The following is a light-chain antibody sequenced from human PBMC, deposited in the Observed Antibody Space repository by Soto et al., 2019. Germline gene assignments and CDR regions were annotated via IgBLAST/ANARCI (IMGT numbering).Light chain of an antibody. V-gene: IGKV3-20*01. J-gene: IGKJ2*01. CDR3: HQYRDSVRHT. Sequence: EIVLTQSPGTLSLSPGERVTLSCRASQSVSSSYLAWYQQKPGQAPRLLIYRASSRATGIPDRFSGSRSGTGFTLTISRLEPEDFAVYYCHQYRDSVRHTFGQGTRLEI. CDR2: RAS. CDR1: QSVSSSY.